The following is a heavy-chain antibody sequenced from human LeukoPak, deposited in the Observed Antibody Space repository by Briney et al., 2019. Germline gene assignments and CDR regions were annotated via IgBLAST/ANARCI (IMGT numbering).Heavy chain of an antibody. CDR3: AKELRWDIVVVPASGGFDY. D-gene: IGHD2-2*01. Sequence: GGSLRLSCAASGFTFSSYAMSWVRQAPGKGLEWVSAISGSGGSTYYADSVKGRFTISRDNSKSTLYLQMNSLRAEDTAVYYCAKELRWDIVVVPASGGFDYWGQGTLVTVSS. CDR2: ISGSGGST. V-gene: IGHV3-23*01. J-gene: IGHJ4*02. CDR1: GFTFSSYA.